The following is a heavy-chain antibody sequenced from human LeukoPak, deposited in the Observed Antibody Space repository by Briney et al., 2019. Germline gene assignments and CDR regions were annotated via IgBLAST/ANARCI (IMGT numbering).Heavy chain of an antibody. Sequence: SETLSLTCTVSSGSISSYYWSWIRQPPGKGLEWIGYISNSGSTNYSPSLKSRVTISVDTSKNQFSLKLSSLTAADTAVYYCARAPYGYNLVRAAPYFDYWGQGTLVTVSS. J-gene: IGHJ4*02. D-gene: IGHD5-24*01. CDR2: ISNSGST. CDR1: SGSISSYY. CDR3: ARAPYGYNLVRAAPYFDY. V-gene: IGHV4-59*01.